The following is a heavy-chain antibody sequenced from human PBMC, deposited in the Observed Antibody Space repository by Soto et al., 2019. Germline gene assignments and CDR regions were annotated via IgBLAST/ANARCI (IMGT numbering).Heavy chain of an antibody. Sequence: SETLSLTCAVSGGSISSYYWSWIRQPPGKGLEWIGYIYYSGSTNYNPSLKSRVTISVDTSKNQFSLKLSSVTAADTAVYYCARVWGGAFDFWGQGTMVTVS. D-gene: IGHD3-10*01. CDR2: IYYSGST. V-gene: IGHV4-59*01. J-gene: IGHJ3*01. CDR3: ARVWGGAFDF. CDR1: GGSISSYY.